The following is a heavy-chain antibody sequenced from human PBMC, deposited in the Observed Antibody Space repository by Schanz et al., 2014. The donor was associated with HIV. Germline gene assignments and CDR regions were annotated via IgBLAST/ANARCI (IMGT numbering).Heavy chain of an antibody. D-gene: IGHD4-17*01. CDR3: AKEATVVTLAFDI. Sequence: QVQLVESGGGVVQPGRSLRLSCAASGFTFSSYGMHWVRQAPGKGLEGVAVIWYDGSKKYYADSVKGRFTISRDNSKNTLYLQMNSLRAEDTAVYYCAKEATVVTLAFDIWGQGTMVTVSS. V-gene: IGHV3-33*06. CDR2: IWYDGSKK. CDR1: GFTFSSYG. J-gene: IGHJ3*02.